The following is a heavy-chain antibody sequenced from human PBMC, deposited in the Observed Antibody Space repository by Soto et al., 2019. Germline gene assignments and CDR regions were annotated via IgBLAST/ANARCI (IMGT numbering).Heavy chain of an antibody. V-gene: IGHV3-9*01. CDR3: AKGLDWGTLVRGVINHYFES. D-gene: IGHD3-10*01. CDR2: INWNSEKI. J-gene: IGHJ4*02. Sequence: GGSLRLSCAASGFVFDDFDMHWVRHPPGKGLEWVSRINWNSEKIAYADSVKGRFTIFRDNANDSLYLQMNSLRPEDTAVYYCAKGLDWGTLVRGVINHYFESWGQGTLVTVSS. CDR1: GFVFDDFD.